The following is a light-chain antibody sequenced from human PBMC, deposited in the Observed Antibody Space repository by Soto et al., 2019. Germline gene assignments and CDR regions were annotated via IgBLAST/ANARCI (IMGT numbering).Light chain of an antibody. Sequence: EIEMTQSPATLSVSPGERATLSCRASQSVSSNLAWYQQRPGQAPRLLIYSASTRATGIPARFSGSGSGTEYTLTISSLQSEDFAVDYCQQYNNWPPAYTFGQGTKLEIK. CDR1: QSVSSN. J-gene: IGKJ2*01. CDR3: QQYNNWPPAYT. CDR2: SAS. V-gene: IGKV3-15*01.